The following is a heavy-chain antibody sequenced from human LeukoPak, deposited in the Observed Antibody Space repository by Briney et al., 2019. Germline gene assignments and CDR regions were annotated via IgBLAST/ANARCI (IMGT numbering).Heavy chain of an antibody. J-gene: IGHJ5*02. Sequence: SETLSLTCAVYGGSFSGFYWSWIRQPPGKGLEWIGEINHIGSTNYNPSLKSRVTISVDTSKNQFSLKLSSVTAADTAVYYCARDNLLNCSSTSCLSGGGDNWFDPWGQGTLVTVSS. CDR3: ARDNLLNCSSTSCLSGGGDNWFDP. CDR2: INHIGST. CDR1: GGSFSGFY. V-gene: IGHV4-34*01. D-gene: IGHD2-2*01.